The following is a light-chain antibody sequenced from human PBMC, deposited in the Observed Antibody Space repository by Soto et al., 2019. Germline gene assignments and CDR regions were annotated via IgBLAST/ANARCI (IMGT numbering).Light chain of an antibody. CDR3: QVWDSDSDPSYG. Sequence: SYELTQPPSVSVAPGQTARITCGGNNIGAYSVYWYQQKPGQAPVLVVYDDTNRPSGIPGRFSGSNSGNTATLTISSVEAGDEAAYYCQVWDSDSDPSYGFGGGTKV. V-gene: IGLV3-21*02. CDR1: NIGAYS. CDR2: DDT. J-gene: IGLJ1*01.